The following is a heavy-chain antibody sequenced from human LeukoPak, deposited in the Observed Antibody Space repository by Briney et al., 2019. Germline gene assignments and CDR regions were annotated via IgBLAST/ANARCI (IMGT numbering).Heavy chain of an antibody. CDR1: GYTFTSYG. CDR3: ARDMAVAGPDY. V-gene: IGHV1-18*01. Sequence: ASVKVSCKASGYTFTSYGISWVRQAPGQGLEWMGWISAYNGNTNYAQKLQGRVTMTRDTSASTAYMELSSLRSEDTAVYYCARDMAVAGPDYWGQGTLVTVSS. CDR2: ISAYNGNT. J-gene: IGHJ4*02. D-gene: IGHD6-19*01.